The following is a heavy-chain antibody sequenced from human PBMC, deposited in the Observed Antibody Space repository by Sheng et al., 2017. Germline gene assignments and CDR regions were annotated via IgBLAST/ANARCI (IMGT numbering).Heavy chain of an antibody. CDR3: AKDMCGSCSGYLFDH. CDR1: GFTFSNSG. Sequence: EVQLVESGGGLVQPGGTLRLSCAASGFTFSNSGMSWVRQAPGKGLEWVAVISGGAVSTYYADSVKGRFTISRDNSKNTLYLQMNNLRDDDTAVYYCAKDMCGSCSGYLFDHWGQGTLVTVSS. CDR2: ISGGAVST. V-gene: IGHV3-23*04. D-gene: IGHD3-10*02. J-gene: IGHJ4*02.